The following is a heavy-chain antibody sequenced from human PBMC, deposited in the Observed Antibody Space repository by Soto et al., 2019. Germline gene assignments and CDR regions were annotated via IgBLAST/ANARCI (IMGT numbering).Heavy chain of an antibody. CDR1: GGSISSGGYY. J-gene: IGHJ2*01. D-gene: IGHD6-19*01. Sequence: SETLSLTCTVSGGSISSGGYYWSWIRQHPGKGLEWIGYIYYSGSTYYNPSLKSRVTISVDTSKNQFSLKLSSVTAADTGVYYCARLSTVADWHFDLWGRGTLVTVSS. V-gene: IGHV4-31*03. CDR3: ARLSTVADWHFDL. CDR2: IYYSGST.